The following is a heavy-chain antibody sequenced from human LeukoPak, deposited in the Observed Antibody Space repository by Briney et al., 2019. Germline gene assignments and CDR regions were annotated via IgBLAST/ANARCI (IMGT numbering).Heavy chain of an antibody. CDR3: ARRDSSSSPLDY. Sequence: GESLKISCKGSGYRFTSYWIVWVRQMPGRGLEWMGIIFPGDSDTKYSPSFQGQVTISADRSVTTAYLQWTSLKTSDTAKYYYARRDSSSSPLDYWGQGTLVTVSS. V-gene: IGHV5-51*01. CDR1: GYRFTSYW. CDR2: IFPGDSDT. D-gene: IGHD6-6*01. J-gene: IGHJ4*02.